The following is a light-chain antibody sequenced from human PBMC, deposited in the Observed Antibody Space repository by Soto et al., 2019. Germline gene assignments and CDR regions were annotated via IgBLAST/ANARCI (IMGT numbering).Light chain of an antibody. CDR3: QQYESSLRT. Sequence: EIVLTQSPGTLSLSPGERAPLSCRASQSVSSSFLAWYQQRPGQAPRLLIFGGSSRATGIPDRFSGGGSGTDFTLTISRLEPEDFAVYYCQQYESSLRTFGQGTKVEIK. V-gene: IGKV3-20*01. J-gene: IGKJ1*01. CDR1: QSVSSSF. CDR2: GGS.